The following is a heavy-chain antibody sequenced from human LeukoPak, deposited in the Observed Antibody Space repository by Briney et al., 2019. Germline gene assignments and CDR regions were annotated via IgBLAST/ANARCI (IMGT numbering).Heavy chain of an antibody. J-gene: IGHJ4*02. CDR2: IYSGGST. D-gene: IGHD2-2*01. CDR3: AKDRQYQLLYFDY. CDR1: GFTVSSNY. V-gene: IGHV3-66*01. Sequence: PGGSLRLSCAASGFTVSSNYMSWVRQAPGKGLEWVSVIYSGGSTYYADSVKGRFTISRDNSKNTLYLQMNSLRAEDTAVYYCAKDRQYQLLYFDYWGQGTLVTVSS.